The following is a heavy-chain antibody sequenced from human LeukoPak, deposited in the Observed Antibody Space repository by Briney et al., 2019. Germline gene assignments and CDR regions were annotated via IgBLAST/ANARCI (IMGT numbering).Heavy chain of an antibody. D-gene: IGHD3-22*01. CDR3: AKVSSPYHYDSGGRNYYFDY. CDR1: GFTFSSYA. CDR2: LTGSGAIA. J-gene: IGHJ4*02. V-gene: IGHV3-23*01. Sequence: GASLRLSCAASGFTFSSYAMSWVRQAPGQGLEWVSGLTGSGAIAYYADTVKGRVTISRDNSKNTLYLQLNSLRAEDTAVYYCAKVSSPYHYDSGGRNYYFDYWGQGTLVTVSS.